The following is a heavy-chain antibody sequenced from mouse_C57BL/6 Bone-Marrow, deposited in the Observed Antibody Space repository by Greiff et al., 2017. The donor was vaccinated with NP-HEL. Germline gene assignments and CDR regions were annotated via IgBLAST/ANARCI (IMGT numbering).Heavy chain of an antibody. CDR3: ARRGNGSSYERFAY. CDR2: IYPRSGNT. Sequence: VQLQQSGAELARPGASVKLSCKASGYTFTSYGISWVKQRTGQGLEWIGEIYPRSGNTYYNVKFKGKATLTADKSSSTAYMELRSLTSEDSAVYFCARRGNGSSYERFAYWGQGTLVTVSA. CDR1: GYTFTSYG. J-gene: IGHJ3*01. D-gene: IGHD1-1*01. V-gene: IGHV1-81*01.